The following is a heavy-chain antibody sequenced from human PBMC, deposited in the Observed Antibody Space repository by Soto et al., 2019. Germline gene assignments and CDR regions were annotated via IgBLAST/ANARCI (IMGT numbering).Heavy chain of an antibody. V-gene: IGHV4-28*01. CDR1: GDSISSSNW. D-gene: IGHD1-26*01. Sequence: QVQLQESGPGLVKPSDTLSLTCAVYGDSISSSNWWGWIRQPPGKGLEWIGYIYYSGTTYYNPSLKSRVTMSVDTTKTQFSLQLTFVTAVDTAVYYCARREIQGPIDYWGQGTLVTVSS. CDR3: ARREIQGPIDY. CDR2: IYYSGTT. J-gene: IGHJ4*02.